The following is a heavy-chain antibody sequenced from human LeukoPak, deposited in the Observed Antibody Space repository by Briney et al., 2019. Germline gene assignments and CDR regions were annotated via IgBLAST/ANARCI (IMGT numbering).Heavy chain of an antibody. V-gene: IGHV1-18*01. Sequence: ASLKVSCKASGYTFTSYGISWVRQAPGQGLEWMGWISAYNGNTNYAQKLQGRVTTTTDTSTSTAYMELRSLRSDDTAVYYCADTITAAGNRWFDPWGQGTLVTVSS. J-gene: IGHJ5*02. CDR3: ADTITAAGNRWFDP. CDR1: GYTFTSYG. D-gene: IGHD6-13*01. CDR2: ISAYNGNT.